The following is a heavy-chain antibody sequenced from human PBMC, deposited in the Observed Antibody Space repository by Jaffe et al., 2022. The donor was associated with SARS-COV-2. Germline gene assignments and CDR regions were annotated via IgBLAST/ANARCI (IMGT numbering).Heavy chain of an antibody. J-gene: IGHJ2*01. CDR1: GFTFSSYS. V-gene: IGHV3-21*01. Sequence: EVQLVESGGGLVKPGGSLRLSCAASGFTFSSYSMNWVRQAPGKGLEWVSSISSSSSYIYYADSVKGRFTISRDNAKNSLYLQMNSLRAEDTAVYYCARDAEASGARYWYFDLWGRGTLVTVSS. D-gene: IGHD3-3*01. CDR2: ISSSSSYI. CDR3: ARDAEASGARYWYFDL.